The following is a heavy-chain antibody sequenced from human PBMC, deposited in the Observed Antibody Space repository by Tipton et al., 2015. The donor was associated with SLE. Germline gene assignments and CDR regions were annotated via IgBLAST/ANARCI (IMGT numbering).Heavy chain of an antibody. D-gene: IGHD6-19*01. V-gene: IGHV4-61*10. Sequence: TLSLTCTVSGGSISSGSYYWSWIRQPAGKGLEWIGYIYYFGSTNYNPSLKSRVTISVDTSKNQFSLKLSSVTAADTAVYYCARGLSGWYQDYFDYWGQGTLVTVSS. CDR3: ARGLSGWYQDYFDY. CDR2: IYYFGST. CDR1: GGSISSGSYY. J-gene: IGHJ4*02.